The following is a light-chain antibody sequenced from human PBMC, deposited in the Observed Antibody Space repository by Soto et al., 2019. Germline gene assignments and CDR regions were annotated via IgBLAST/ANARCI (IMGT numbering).Light chain of an antibody. CDR1: QSVSSSY. V-gene: IGKV3-20*01. J-gene: IGKJ1*01. CDR2: GAS. Sequence: ELVLPQSPGPLSLSPGERPTFSCRASQSVSSSYLAWYQHKPGXAPXXLIYGASSRATGIPDRFIVIGSGTEFPLPISKLEPEDSAVDDCQQYGSSPTFGQGTKVDIK. CDR3: QQYGSSPT.